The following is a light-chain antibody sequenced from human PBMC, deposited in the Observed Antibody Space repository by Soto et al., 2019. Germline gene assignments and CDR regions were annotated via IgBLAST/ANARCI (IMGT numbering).Light chain of an antibody. V-gene: IGKV3D-20*02. CDR3: QQRSHWPIT. Sequence: EIVLTQSPGTLSLSPGERATLSCRASQRISNSYLAWYQQRPGQAPRLLLYDASSRATGIPARFSGSGSGTDFTLTISSLEPEDFAVYYCQQRSHWPITFGQGTRLEIK. J-gene: IGKJ5*01. CDR1: QRISNSY. CDR2: DAS.